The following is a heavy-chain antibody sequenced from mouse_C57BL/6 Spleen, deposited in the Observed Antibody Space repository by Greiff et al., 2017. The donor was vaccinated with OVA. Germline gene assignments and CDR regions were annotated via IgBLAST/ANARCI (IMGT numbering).Heavy chain of an antibody. Sequence: VKLMESGPGLVAPSQSLSITCTVSGFSLTSYSISWVRQPPGKGLEWLGVIWTGGGTNYNSAPKSRLSISKDNSKSQVFLKMNSLQTDDTARYYCTTAVVARDGFAYWGQGTLVTVSA. V-gene: IGHV2-9-1*01. J-gene: IGHJ3*01. CDR3: TTAVVARDGFAY. CDR1: GFSLTSYS. D-gene: IGHD1-1*01. CDR2: IWTGGGT.